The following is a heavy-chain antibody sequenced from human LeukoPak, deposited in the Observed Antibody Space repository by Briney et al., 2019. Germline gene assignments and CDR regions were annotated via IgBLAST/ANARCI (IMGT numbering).Heavy chain of an antibody. J-gene: IGHJ5*02. CDR3: ARQATGSYSVPWLDP. Sequence: PSETLSLTCTVSGGSTSSHYWSWIRQPPGQGLEWIGYFSDSGSTIYNPSLKSRVTILGDTSKNQFSLKLSSVTAADTAVYYCARQATGSYSVPWLDPWGQGTLVTVSS. D-gene: IGHD3-10*01. CDR1: GGSTSSHY. CDR2: FSDSGST. V-gene: IGHV4-59*08.